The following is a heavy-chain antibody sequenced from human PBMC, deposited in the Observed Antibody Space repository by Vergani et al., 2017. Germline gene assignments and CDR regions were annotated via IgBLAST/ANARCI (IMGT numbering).Heavy chain of an antibody. J-gene: IGHJ4*02. D-gene: IGHD2-2*01. CDR3: ASGYCSSSSCYGDDMVGY. Sequence: QLQLQESGPGLVKPSETLSLTCTVSGGSISSSSYYWGWIRQPPGKGLEWIGSIYYSGSTYYNPSLKSRVTISVDTSKNSLYLQMNSLRAEDTAVYYCASGYCSSSSCYGDDMVGYWGQGTLVTVSS. V-gene: IGHV4-39*01. CDR2: IYYSGST. CDR1: GGSISSSSYY.